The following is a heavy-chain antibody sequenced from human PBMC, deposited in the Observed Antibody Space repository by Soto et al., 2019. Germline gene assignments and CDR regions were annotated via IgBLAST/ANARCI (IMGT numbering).Heavy chain of an antibody. V-gene: IGHV4-39*02. CDR1: GGSINNNNYY. Sequence: SETLSLTCTVSGGSINNNNYYGAWIRQPPGKGLSWIASIYYDGSTYYNSSLKSRVTISRDTSKNHFSLRLTSMTAADTAVYYCETVLVGATRHPDSDSWGQGTLVTVSS. CDR2: IYYDGST. J-gene: IGHJ4*02. D-gene: IGHD2-15*01. CDR3: ETVLVGATRHPDSDS.